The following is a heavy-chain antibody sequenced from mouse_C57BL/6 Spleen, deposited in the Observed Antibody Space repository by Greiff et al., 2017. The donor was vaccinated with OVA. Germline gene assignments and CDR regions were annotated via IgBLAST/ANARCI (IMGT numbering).Heavy chain of an antibody. D-gene: IGHD1-1*01. J-gene: IGHJ3*01. V-gene: IGHV5-9*01. CDR1: GFTFSSYT. Sequence: EVKLMESGGGLVKPGGSLKLSCAASGFTFSSYTMSWVRQTPEKRLEWVATISGGGGNTYYPDSVKGRFTIFRDNAKNTLYLQMSSLRSEDTALYYCARHRYYGSSYIAYWGQGTLVTVSA. CDR3: ARHRYYGSSYIAY. CDR2: ISGGGGNT.